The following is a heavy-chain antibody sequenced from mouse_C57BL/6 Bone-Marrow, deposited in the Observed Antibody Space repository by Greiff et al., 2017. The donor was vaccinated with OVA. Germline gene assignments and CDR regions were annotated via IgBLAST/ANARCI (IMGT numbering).Heavy chain of an antibody. CDR3: TRWIVTSYYAMDY. J-gene: IGHJ4*01. Sequence: EVQLVESGAELVRPGASVKLSCTASGFNIKDDYMHWVKQRPEQGLEWIGWIDPENGDTEYASKFQGKATITAETSSNTAYLQLSSLTSEDTAVYYCTRWIVTSYYAMDYWGQGTSVTVSS. V-gene: IGHV14-4*01. CDR2: IDPENGDT. D-gene: IGHD2-5*01. CDR1: GFNIKDDY.